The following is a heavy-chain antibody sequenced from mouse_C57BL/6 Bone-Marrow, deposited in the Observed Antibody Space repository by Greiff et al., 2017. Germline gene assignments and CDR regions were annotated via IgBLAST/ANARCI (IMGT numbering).Heavy chain of an antibody. J-gene: IGHJ4*01. V-gene: IGHV1-52*01. CDR2: IDPSDSVT. CDR1: GYTFTSYW. Sequence: VQLQQPGAELVRPGSSVKLSCKASGYTFTSYWMHWVKQRPIQGLEWIGNIDPSDSVTHYNQKFKDKATLTVDKSSSTAYMQLSSLTAEDAAVYYGAGSRGAMDDWGQGTSVTVSS. CDR3: AGSRGAMDD.